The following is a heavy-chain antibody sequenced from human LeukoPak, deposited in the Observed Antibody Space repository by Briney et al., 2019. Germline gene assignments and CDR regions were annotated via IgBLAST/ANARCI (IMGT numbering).Heavy chain of an antibody. Sequence: PGGSPRLSCAASGFTFSTYAMSWVRQAPGKGLEWVSTISNSGGSTYYADSVKGRFTISRDYSKNTLYLQMNSLRAEDTAVYFCAKDRGAIFGDYWGQGTLVTVSS. CDR1: GFTFSTYA. D-gene: IGHD3-3*01. CDR3: AKDRGAIFGDY. J-gene: IGHJ4*02. V-gene: IGHV3-23*01. CDR2: ISNSGGST.